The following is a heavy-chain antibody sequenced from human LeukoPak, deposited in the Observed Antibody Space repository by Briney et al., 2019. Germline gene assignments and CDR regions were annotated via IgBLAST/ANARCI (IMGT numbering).Heavy chain of an antibody. V-gene: IGHV3-21*01. CDR3: VSGNDPDSTWDNYPLDAFEI. D-gene: IGHD1-14*01. CDR2: ISSTSDYI. CDR1: GYTFSRYS. J-gene: IGHJ3*02. Sequence: GGSLRLSCAASGYTFSRYSVNWVRQAPGKGLEWVSSISSTSDYIYYADSVKGRFTISRDNTKSSPYLQMNSLRAEDTAVYYCVSGNDPDSTWDNYPLDAFEIWGQGTTVIVSS.